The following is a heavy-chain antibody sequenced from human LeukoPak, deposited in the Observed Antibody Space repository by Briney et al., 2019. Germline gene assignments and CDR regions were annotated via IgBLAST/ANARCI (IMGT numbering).Heavy chain of an antibody. CDR2: INHSGST. CDR1: GGSFSGYY. V-gene: IGHV4-34*01. CDR3: ATSGGPINWFDP. D-gene: IGHD2-15*01. Sequence: PSETLSLTCAVYGGSFSGYYWGWIRQPPGKGLQWIGEINHSGSTSYNPSLKSRVTISVDTSKNQFSLKLSSVTAADTAVYYCATSGGPINWFDPWGQGTLVTVSS. J-gene: IGHJ5*02.